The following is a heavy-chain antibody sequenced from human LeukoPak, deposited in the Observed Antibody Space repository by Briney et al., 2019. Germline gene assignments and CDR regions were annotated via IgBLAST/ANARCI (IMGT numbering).Heavy chain of an antibody. J-gene: IGHJ4*02. Sequence: GGSLRLSCAASGFTFSSYAMSWVRQAPGRGLEWVSVISDSGVDTSYADSGKGRFTISRDNAKNSLYLQMNSLRAEDTALYYCARDRGFDYWGQGTLVTVSS. D-gene: IGHD3-16*01. CDR2: ISDSGVDT. V-gene: IGHV3-23*01. CDR1: GFTFSSYA. CDR3: ARDRGFDY.